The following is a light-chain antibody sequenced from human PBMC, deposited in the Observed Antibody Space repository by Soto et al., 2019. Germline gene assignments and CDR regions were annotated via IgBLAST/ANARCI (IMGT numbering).Light chain of an antibody. V-gene: IGLV2-8*01. CDR1: SSDVGGYNY. CDR3: AAWNDSPSGYV. Sequence: QSVLTQPPSASGSPGQSVAISCTGTSSDVGGYNYVSWYQQHPGKAPKLMIYEVNKRPSGVPDRFSGSKSGNTASLTVSGLQAEDEADYYCAAWNDSPSGYVLGDGTKVT. J-gene: IGLJ1*01. CDR2: EVN.